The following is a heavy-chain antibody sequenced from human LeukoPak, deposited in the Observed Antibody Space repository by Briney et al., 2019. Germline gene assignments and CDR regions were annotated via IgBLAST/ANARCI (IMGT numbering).Heavy chain of an antibody. Sequence: SETLSLTCAVYGGSFSGYYWSWIHQPPGKGLEWIGEINHSGSTNYNPSLKSRVTISVDTSKNQFSLKLNSVTAADTAVYYCARGHSYAYVGYWGQGTLVTVSS. CDR1: GGSFSGYY. J-gene: IGHJ4*02. D-gene: IGHD5-18*01. CDR2: INHSGST. CDR3: ARGHSYAYVGY. V-gene: IGHV4-34*01.